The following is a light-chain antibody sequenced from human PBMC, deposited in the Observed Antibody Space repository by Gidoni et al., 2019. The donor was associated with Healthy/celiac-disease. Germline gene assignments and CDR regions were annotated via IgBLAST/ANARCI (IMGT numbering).Light chain of an antibody. CDR2: GAS. CDR3: QQYNNWPGT. CDR1: QSVSSN. Sequence: EIVMTQSPATLSVSPGERDTLSCRASQSVSSNLAWYQQKPGQAPRLLIYGASTMATGIPARFRGSGSGTDVTLTISSLQSEDFAVYYCQQYNNWPGTFGQGTKVEIK. J-gene: IGKJ1*01. V-gene: IGKV3-15*01.